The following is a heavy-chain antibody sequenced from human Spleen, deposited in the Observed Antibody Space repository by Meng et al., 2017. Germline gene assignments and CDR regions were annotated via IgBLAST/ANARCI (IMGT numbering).Heavy chain of an antibody. CDR3: ARFGYQTYDSRGYSAY. CDR2: INHSGST. D-gene: IGHD3-22*01. Sequence: SETLSLTCTVSGGSISSYYWSWIRQPPGKGLEWIGEINHSGSTNYNPSLKSRVTISVDTSKNQFSLKLSSVTAADTAVYYCARFGYQTYDSRGYSAYWGQGTLVTVSS. V-gene: IGHV4-34*01. CDR1: GGSISSYY. J-gene: IGHJ4*02.